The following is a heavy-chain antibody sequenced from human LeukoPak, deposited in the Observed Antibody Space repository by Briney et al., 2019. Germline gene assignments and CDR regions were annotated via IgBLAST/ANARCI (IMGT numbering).Heavy chain of an antibody. D-gene: IGHD3-10*01. CDR3: AKRRVVRGHFFDY. Sequence: PGGSPRLSRAASVFSLSNNAIAWVRPVLGEGLECVSHLSGRGVASYAAPALGRFTNSRNTSKNALYLQMNSLAAENTATYFCAKRRVVRGHFFDYWGQGTLVIVSS. CDR1: VFSLSNNA. J-gene: IGHJ4*02. CDR2: LSGRGVA. V-gene: IGHV3-23*01.